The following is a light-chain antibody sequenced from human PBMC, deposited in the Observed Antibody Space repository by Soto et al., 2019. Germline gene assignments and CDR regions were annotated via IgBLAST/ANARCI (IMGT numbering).Light chain of an antibody. V-gene: IGLV3-21*02. CDR2: DDS. Sequence: SYELTQPPSVSVAPGQTARITCGGNNIGGKSVHWYQQRPGQAPVLVVYDDSDRPSGIPERFSGSNSWNTATLTISRVEAGDEADYYCQVWDARSDHRGVFGGGTKVTVL. CDR1: NIGGKS. CDR3: QVWDARSDHRGV. J-gene: IGLJ3*02.